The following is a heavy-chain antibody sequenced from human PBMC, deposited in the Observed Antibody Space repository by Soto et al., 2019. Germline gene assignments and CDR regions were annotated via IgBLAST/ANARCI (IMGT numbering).Heavy chain of an antibody. CDR2: ISSSSSYI. D-gene: IGHD3-10*01. CDR3: ARDGLPSESFEPPYPYGMDV. CDR1: GFTFSSYS. J-gene: IGHJ6*02. V-gene: IGHV3-21*01. Sequence: PGGSLRLSCAASGFTFSSYSMNWVRQAPGKGLEWVSSISSSSSYIYYADSVKGRFTISRDNAKNSLYLHMNSLRAEDTAVYYCARDGLPSESFEPPYPYGMDVWGQGTTVTVSS.